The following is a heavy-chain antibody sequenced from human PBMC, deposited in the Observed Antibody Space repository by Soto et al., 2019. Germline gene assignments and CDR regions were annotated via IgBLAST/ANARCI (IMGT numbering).Heavy chain of an antibody. CDR3: ARVPTGDIRNLPNWFDP. CDR1: GYTFTNYG. Sequence: ASVKVSCKASGYTFTNYGIYWVRQAPGQGLEWMGWISAYNGNTNYAQKLQGRVTMTTDTSTSTAYMELRSLRSDDTAVYYCARVPTGDIRNLPNWFDPWGQGTLVTVSS. CDR2: ISAYNGNT. D-gene: IGHD2-15*01. J-gene: IGHJ5*02. V-gene: IGHV1-18*01.